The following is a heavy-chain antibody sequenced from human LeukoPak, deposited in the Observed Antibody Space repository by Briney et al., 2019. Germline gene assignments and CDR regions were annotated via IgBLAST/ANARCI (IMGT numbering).Heavy chain of an antibody. V-gene: IGHV3-23*01. CDR1: GFTFSSYA. J-gene: IGHJ6*04. Sequence: GGYLRLSCAASGFTFSSYAMSWVRQAPGKGLEWVSAISGSGGSTYYADSVKGRFTISRDNSKNTLYLQMNSLRAEDTAVYYCAKGGYDISTGYHYGMDVWGKGTTVTVSS. D-gene: IGHD3-9*01. CDR2: ISGSGGST. CDR3: AKGGYDISTGYHYGMDV.